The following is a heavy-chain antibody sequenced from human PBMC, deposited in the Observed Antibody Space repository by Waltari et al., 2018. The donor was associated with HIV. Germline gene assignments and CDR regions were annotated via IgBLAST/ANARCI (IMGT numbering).Heavy chain of an antibody. V-gene: IGHV3-74*01. CDR2: INSDGSSR. CDR3: ARASHYIEFSTFDGDYYFDF. D-gene: IGHD3-3*02. J-gene: IGHJ4*02. CDR1: GFSVRNHW. Sequence: VQLVESGGGSIKTGGSLRLSCAAPGFSVRNHWMDWVRQGPGKGLVWVARINSDGSSRNYADAVKGRFVISRDNARNTVYLQLNNLKVEDTAVYFCARASHYIEFSTFDGDYYFDFWGRGTRVAVSS.